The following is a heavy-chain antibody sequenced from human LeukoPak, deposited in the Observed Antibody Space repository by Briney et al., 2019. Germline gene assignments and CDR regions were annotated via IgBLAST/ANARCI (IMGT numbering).Heavy chain of an antibody. CDR1: GYTFTSYG. Sequence: ASVQVSCKASGYTFTSYGVSWVRQAPGQGIAWMGWISSYNGNTNYAQKLQGRVTMTTDTSTRTAYMELRSLRSDDTAVYYCAREGSSRFDYWGQGTLVTVSS. J-gene: IGHJ4*02. CDR3: AREGSSRFDY. V-gene: IGHV1-18*01. D-gene: IGHD2-2*01. CDR2: ISSYNGNT.